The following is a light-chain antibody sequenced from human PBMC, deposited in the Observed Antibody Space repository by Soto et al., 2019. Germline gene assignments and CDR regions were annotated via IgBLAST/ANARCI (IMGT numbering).Light chain of an antibody. J-gene: IGKJ1*01. CDR1: QSVSSN. CDR3: QQYDNWPRT. CDR2: GAS. V-gene: IGKV3-15*01. Sequence: EIVMTQSPATLSASPGEGATLSCRASQSVSSNLAWYQQKPGQAPRLLIYGASTRATGFPARFSGSGSGTEFTLTISSLQSEDFAVYYCQQYDNWPRTFGQGTKV.